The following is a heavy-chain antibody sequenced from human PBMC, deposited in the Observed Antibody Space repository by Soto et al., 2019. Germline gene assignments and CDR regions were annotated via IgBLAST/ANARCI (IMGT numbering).Heavy chain of an antibody. V-gene: IGHV4-39*01. CDR2: IYYSGST. D-gene: IGHD2-15*01. CDR3: ARGNIVVVVAATVDY. J-gene: IGHJ4*02. Sequence: PSETLSLTCTVSGGSISSSSYYWGWIRQPPGKGLEWIGSIYYSGSTYYNPSLKSRVTISVDTSKNQFSLKLSSVTAADTAVYYCARGNIVVVVAATVDYWGQGTLVTVSS. CDR1: GGSISSSSYY.